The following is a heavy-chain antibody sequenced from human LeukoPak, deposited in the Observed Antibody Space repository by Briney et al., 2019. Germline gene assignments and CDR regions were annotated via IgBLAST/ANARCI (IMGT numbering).Heavy chain of an antibody. CDR3: ASTIFGYYFDY. CDR2: IYYSGST. CDR1: GGSISSYY. V-gene: IGHV4-59*01. Sequence: KPSETLSLTCTVSGGSISSYYWSWIRQPPGKGLEWIGYIYYSGSTNYNPSLKSRVTISVDTSKNQFSLKLSSVTAADTAVYYCASTIFGYYFDYWGQGTLVTVSS. J-gene: IGHJ4*02. D-gene: IGHD3-3*01.